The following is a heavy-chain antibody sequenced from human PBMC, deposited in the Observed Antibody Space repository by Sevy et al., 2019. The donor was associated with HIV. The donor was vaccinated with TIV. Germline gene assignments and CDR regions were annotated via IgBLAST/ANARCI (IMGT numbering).Heavy chain of an antibody. Sequence: ASVKVSCKASGDIFTNNYIHWVRQAPGQGLEWMGMVDPSAGNTTYAQKFQGRVTMTRDTSTSILYMDLRRLRSEDTAVYYCVRADPDQHFDSWGQGILVTVSS. V-gene: IGHV1-46*01. CDR3: VRADPDQHFDS. CDR1: GDIFTNNY. J-gene: IGHJ4*02. CDR2: VDPSAGNT.